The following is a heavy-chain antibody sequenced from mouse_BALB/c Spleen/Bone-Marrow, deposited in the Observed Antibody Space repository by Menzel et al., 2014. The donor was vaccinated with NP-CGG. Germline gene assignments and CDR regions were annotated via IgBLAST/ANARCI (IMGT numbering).Heavy chain of an antibody. J-gene: IGHJ3*01. Sequence: VQLQESGPELVKPGASVKMSCKASGYTFTSYYIHWVKQRPGQGLEWIGWIYPGDGSTKYNEKFKGKTTLTADKSSSTAYMFLRSLSSEDSAIYFCAICYGYDEFAYWGQGTLVTVSA. CDR1: GYTFTSYY. D-gene: IGHD2-2*01. CDR2: IYPGDGST. CDR3: AICYGYDEFAY. V-gene: IGHV1S56*01.